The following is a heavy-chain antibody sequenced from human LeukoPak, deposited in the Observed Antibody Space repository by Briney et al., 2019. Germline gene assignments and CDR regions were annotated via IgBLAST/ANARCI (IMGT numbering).Heavy chain of an antibody. CDR1: GYTFTSYG. V-gene: IGHV1-18*01. Sequence: ASVKVSCKASGYTFTSYGISWVRQAPGQGLEWMGWIRVYNGNTNYAQKLQGRVTMTTDTSTSTAYMELSSLRSEDTAVYYCARALLSRTIVVVPAVYFDYWGQGTLVTVSS. D-gene: IGHD2-2*01. J-gene: IGHJ4*02. CDR2: IRVYNGNT. CDR3: ARALLSRTIVVVPAVYFDY.